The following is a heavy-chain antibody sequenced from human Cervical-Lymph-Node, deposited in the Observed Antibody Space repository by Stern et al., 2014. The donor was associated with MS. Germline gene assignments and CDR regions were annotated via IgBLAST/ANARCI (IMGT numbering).Heavy chain of an antibody. CDR2: IIPMFGAA. CDR1: GGTFNNHV. J-gene: IGHJ4*02. V-gene: IGHV1-69*06. D-gene: IGHD5-12*01. CDR3: ANRDMGYTYGRHDY. Sequence: VQLVESGAEVKKPGSSVKVSCKASGGTFNNHVISWLRQARGQGLEWMGGIIPMFGAANYARKFQGRVTITADKSTSTVHMVLTSLSYEDTAIYYCANRDMGYTYGRHDYWGQGTLVTVS.